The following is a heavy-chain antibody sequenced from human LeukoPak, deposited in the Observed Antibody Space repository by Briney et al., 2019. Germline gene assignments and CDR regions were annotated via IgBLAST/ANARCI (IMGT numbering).Heavy chain of an antibody. Sequence: GASVKVSCKASGGTFSSYAISWVRQAPGQGLEWMGGIIPIFGTANYAQKFQGRVTITADESTSTAYMELSSLRSEDTAVYYCARPLLNPEIPYYYYYGMDVWGQGTTVTVSS. V-gene: IGHV1-69*13. J-gene: IGHJ6*02. CDR2: IIPIFGTA. D-gene: IGHD3-3*01. CDR3: ARPLLNPEIPYYYYYGMDV. CDR1: GGTFSSYA.